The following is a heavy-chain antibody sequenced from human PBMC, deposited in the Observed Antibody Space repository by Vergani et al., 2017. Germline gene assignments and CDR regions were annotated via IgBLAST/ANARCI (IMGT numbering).Heavy chain of an antibody. V-gene: IGHV1-18*01. CDR2: ISAYNGNT. Sequence: QVQLVQSGAEVKKPGASVKVSCKVSGYTLTELSMHWVRQAPGQGLEWMGWISAYNGNTNYAQKLQGRVTMTTDTSTSTAYMELRSLRSDDTAVYYCARVNYYYYGMDVWGQGTTVTVSS. CDR3: ARVNYYYYGMDV. CDR1: GYTLTELS. J-gene: IGHJ6*02.